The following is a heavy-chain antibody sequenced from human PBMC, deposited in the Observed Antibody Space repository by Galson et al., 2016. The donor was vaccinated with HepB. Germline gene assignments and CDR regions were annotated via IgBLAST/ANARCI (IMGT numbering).Heavy chain of an antibody. CDR3: ARHEPSFCSSAICYPYYFDY. J-gene: IGHJ4*02. CDR1: GGSIGSNNYY. V-gene: IGHV4-39*01. D-gene: IGHD2-2*01. Sequence: SETLSLTCSVSGGSIGSNNYYWGWIRQPPGKGLEWIGSIYYSGRTFYNPSPQSRVTISVDTSKNQFSLSLNSVTAADTAVYYCARHEPSFCSSAICYPYYFDYWGQGTLVTVSS. CDR2: IYYSGRT.